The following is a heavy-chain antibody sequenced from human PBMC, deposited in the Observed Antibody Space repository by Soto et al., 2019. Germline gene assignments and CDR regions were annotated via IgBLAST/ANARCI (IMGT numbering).Heavy chain of an antibody. J-gene: IGHJ4*02. V-gene: IGHV1-18*01. Sequence: QVQLVQSGAEVKKPGASVKVSCKASGYTFTSYGISWVRQAPGQGLEWMGWISAYNGNTNYAQKLQGRVTMTTDTSTSTAYRELRSLRSDDTAVYYCARDPVYYVILTGYQPLTSFDYWGQGTLVTVSS. CDR3: ARDPVYYVILTGYQPLTSFDY. D-gene: IGHD3-9*01. CDR1: GYTFTSYG. CDR2: ISAYNGNT.